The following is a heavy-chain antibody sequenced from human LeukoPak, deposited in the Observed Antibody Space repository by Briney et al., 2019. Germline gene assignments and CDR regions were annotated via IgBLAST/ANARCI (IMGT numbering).Heavy chain of an antibody. Sequence: PSETLSLTCTVSGGSISSSSYYWGWIREPPGKGLEWIGSIYYSGSTYYNPSLERRGPITVESSKQAFSLRLTSVTAADAAMYYCARQTGAGLFTLPGGQGTLVTVSS. V-gene: IGHV4-39*01. CDR2: IYYSGST. CDR1: GGSISSSSYY. CDR3: ARQTGAGLFTLP. D-gene: IGHD3/OR15-3a*01. J-gene: IGHJ4*02.